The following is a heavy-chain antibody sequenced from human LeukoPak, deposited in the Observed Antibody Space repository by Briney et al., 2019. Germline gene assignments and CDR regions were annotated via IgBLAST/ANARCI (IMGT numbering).Heavy chain of an antibody. V-gene: IGHV4-30-4*08. D-gene: IGHD3-10*01. J-gene: IGHJ4*02. CDR3: ARGVPYYGSGGYYNGGVVDY. CDR2: IYYSGST. CDR1: GGSISSGGYY. Sequence: PSETLSLTCTVSGGSISSGGYYWSWIRQHPGKGLEWIGYIYYSGSTYYNPSLKSRVTISVDTSKNQFSLKLSSVTAADTAVYYCARGVPYYGSGGYYNGGVVDYWGQGTLVTVSS.